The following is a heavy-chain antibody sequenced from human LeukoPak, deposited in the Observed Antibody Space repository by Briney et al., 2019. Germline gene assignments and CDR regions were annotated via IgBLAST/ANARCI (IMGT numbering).Heavy chain of an antibody. Sequence: GGSLRLSCEASGFTFSAYAMTWVRQAPGMGLEWVAVISYDGRNKHHADSVKGRFTISRDNSKNTLYLQMNSLRAEDTAVYYCARGIPSDYWGQGILVTVSS. CDR1: GFTFSAYA. V-gene: IGHV3-30*03. J-gene: IGHJ4*02. CDR3: ARGIPSDY. CDR2: ISYDGRNK.